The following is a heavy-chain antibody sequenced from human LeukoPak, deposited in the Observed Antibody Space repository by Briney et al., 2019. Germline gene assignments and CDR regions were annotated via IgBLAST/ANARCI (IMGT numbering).Heavy chain of an antibody. CDR3: ARQLAAGNDGFDV. CDR2: IYYNEDT. J-gene: IGHJ3*01. CDR1: GVSIYSSTYY. Sequence: TSETLSPTCSVSGVSIYSSTYYWAWIRQPPGKGLEFIGSIYYNEDTFHNPSLKSRLTISVDTSANLFSLRLTSVTAADTATYYCARQLAAGNDGFDVWGQGTVVTVSS. D-gene: IGHD2-15*01. V-gene: IGHV4-39*01.